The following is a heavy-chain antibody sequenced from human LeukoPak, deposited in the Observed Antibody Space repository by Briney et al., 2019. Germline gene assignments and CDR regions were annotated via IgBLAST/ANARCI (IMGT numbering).Heavy chain of an antibody. Sequence: PSETLSLTCAVYGGSFSGYCSTWIRQPPGKGLEWIGEITHSRSTNYNPSLKSRVTVSVDASKNQFSLRLSSVTAADTALYYCARVCDYDVLPTSCNRDGFDVWGQGTVVTVSS. CDR3: ARVCDYDVLPTSCNRDGFDV. CDR1: GGSFSGYC. J-gene: IGHJ3*01. V-gene: IGHV4-34*01. CDR2: ITHSRST. D-gene: IGHD3-9*01.